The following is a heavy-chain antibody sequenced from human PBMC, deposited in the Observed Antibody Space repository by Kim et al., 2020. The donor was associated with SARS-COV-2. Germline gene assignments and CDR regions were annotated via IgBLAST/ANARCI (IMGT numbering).Heavy chain of an antibody. D-gene: IGHD6-13*01. CDR3: ARDLPSIAAANDYYYGMDV. CDR2: IIPIFGTA. V-gene: IGHV1-69*13. J-gene: IGHJ6*02. Sequence: SVKVSCKASGGTFSSYAISWVRQAPGQGLEWMGGIIPIFGTANYAQKFQGRVTITADESTSTAYMELSSLKSEDTAVYYCARDLPSIAAANDYYYGMDVWGQGTTVTVSS. CDR1: GGTFSSYA.